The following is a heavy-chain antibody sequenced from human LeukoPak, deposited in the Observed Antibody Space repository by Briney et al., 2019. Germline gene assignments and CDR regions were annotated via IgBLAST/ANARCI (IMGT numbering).Heavy chain of an antibody. J-gene: IGHJ4*02. D-gene: IGHD5-24*01. CDR1: GGSISSSTYY. CDR3: ARGRDGYNFLNRGEYYYFDY. Sequence: SETLSLTCTVSGGSISSSTYYWSWLRQPAGKGLEWIGRFYTSGSTNYNPSLKSRVTISVDTSKNQFSLKLNSVTAADPAVYYCARGRDGYNFLNRGEYYYFDYWGQGTLVTVSS. CDR2: FYTSGST. V-gene: IGHV4-61*02.